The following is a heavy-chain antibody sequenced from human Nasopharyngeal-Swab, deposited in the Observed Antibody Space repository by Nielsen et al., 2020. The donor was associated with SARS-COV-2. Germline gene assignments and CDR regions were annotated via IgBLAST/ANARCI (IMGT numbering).Heavy chain of an antibody. CDR1: GFTVSNIY. Sequence: GESLKISCVASGFTVSNIYMSWFRQAPGKGLEWVAVIYSDYNTYYAESVKGRFTISRDNSKNTVYLQMNSLRADDTAVYYCARQASAGGDWGQGILVTVSP. V-gene: IGHV3-53*01. J-gene: IGHJ4*02. CDR2: IYSDYNT. CDR3: ARQASAGGD. D-gene: IGHD2-8*02.